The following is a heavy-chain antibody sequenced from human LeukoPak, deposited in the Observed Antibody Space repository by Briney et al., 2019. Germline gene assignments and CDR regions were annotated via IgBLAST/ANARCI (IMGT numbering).Heavy chain of an antibody. V-gene: IGHV1-2*02. D-gene: IGHD6-19*01. Sequence: ASVEVSCTASGYTFTDYHIHWVRQAPGQGLEWMRCINPNTGDTNYAQRFQGGVTMTRDTSISTAYMELSSLRSDDTAVYYCARGQPVGGTRDPFDYWGQGTLVTVSS. CDR1: GYTFTDYH. CDR3: ARGQPVGGTRDPFDY. J-gene: IGHJ4*02. CDR2: INPNTGDT.